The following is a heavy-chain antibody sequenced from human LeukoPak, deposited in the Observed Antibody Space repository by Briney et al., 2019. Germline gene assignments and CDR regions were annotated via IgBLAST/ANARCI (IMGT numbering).Heavy chain of an antibody. CDR3: AKVMPPGRIRFYSYYMDV. J-gene: IGHJ6*03. CDR2: ISYDGSNK. D-gene: IGHD3-3*01. V-gene: IGHV3-30*18. CDR1: GFTFSSYG. Sequence: GRSLRLSCAASGFTFSSYGMHWVRQAPGKGLEWVAVISYDGSNKYYADSVKGRFTISRDKSKNTLSLQMNGLRVEDTALYYCAKVMPPGRIRFYSYYMDVWGKGTTVTVS.